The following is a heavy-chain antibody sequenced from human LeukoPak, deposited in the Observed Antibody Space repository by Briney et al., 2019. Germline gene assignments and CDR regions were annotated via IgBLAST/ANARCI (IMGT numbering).Heavy chain of an antibody. CDR3: ARDWSYCSGGSCYSYYYYGMDV. D-gene: IGHD2-15*01. V-gene: IGHV3-48*01. CDR1: GFTLSSYS. J-gene: IGHJ6*02. Sequence: GGSLRLSCAASGFTLSSYSMNWVRQAPGKGLEWVSYISSSSSSIYYADSVKGRFTISRDNAKNSLYLQMNSLRAEDTAVYYCARDWSYCSGGSCYSYYYYGMDVWGQGTTVTVSS. CDR2: ISSSSSSI.